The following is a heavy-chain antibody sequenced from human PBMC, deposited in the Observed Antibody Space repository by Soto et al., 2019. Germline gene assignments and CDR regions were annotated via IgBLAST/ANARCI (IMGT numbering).Heavy chain of an antibody. CDR3: ARPVPFDS. D-gene: IGHD2-2*01. V-gene: IGHV3-73*01. CDR1: GFTFTGSA. CDR2: IRNKANNYAT. Sequence: DVQLVESGGGLVQPGGSLKLSCTTTGFTFTGSASHWVRQAPGKGLEWIGRIRNKANNYATAYPASVTGRFTISRDDSKSTAYLEMSSLQTEDTAMYYCARPVPFDSWGHGTLVTVSS. J-gene: IGHJ4*01.